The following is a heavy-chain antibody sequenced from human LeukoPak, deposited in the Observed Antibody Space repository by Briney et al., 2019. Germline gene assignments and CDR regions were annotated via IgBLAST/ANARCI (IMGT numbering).Heavy chain of an antibody. Sequence: SETLSLTCFVSNGSITSTSYYWAWIRQSPEKGLEWIGTTSSGGSAYYKTSLKSRVTISVDTSKTQLSLRLTSVTAADTAVYYCARQGGGDFVDSWGQGTLVSVS. CDR2: TSSGGSA. D-gene: IGHD4-17*01. J-gene: IGHJ4*02. CDR3: ARQGGGDFVDS. V-gene: IGHV4-39*01. CDR1: NGSITSTSYY.